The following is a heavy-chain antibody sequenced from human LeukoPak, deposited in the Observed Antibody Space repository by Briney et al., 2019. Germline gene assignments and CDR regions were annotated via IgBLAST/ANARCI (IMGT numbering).Heavy chain of an antibody. J-gene: IGHJ6*02. CDR1: GFSVTDNY. Sequence: GGSLRLSCAASGFSVTDNYMSWVRQAPGKGLEWVSAFYSGGRTYYADSVKGRFSFSRDNSKNTLYLQMNSLRAEDTAVYYCAGPLSGSRTTADVWGQGTTDTVCS. V-gene: IGHV3-53*01. CDR3: AGPLSGSRTTADV. D-gene: IGHD1-1*01. CDR2: FYSGGRT.